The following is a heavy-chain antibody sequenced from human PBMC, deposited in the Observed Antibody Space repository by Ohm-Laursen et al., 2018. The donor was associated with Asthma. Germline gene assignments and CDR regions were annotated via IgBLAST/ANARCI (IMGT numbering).Heavy chain of an antibody. CDR3: AREASGNTGLYYFDF. J-gene: IGHJ4*02. Sequence: VKVSCKASGGTFSMDGISWVRQAPGEGLEWMGGIIPSFGTANYAQKFHGRLTIYADESTSTTYMELSSLRSDDSAVYFCAREASGNTGLYYFDFWGQGTLVTVSS. CDR1: GGTFSMDG. V-gene: IGHV1-69*13. D-gene: IGHD1-14*01. CDR2: IIPSFGTA.